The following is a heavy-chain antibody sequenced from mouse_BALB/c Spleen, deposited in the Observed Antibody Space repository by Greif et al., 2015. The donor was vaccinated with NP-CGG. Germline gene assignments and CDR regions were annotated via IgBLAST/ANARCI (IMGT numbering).Heavy chain of an antibody. Sequence: EVQRVESGGGLVKPGGSLKLSCAASGFTFSDYYMYWVRQTPEKRLEWVATISDGGSYTYYPDSVKGRFTISRDNAKNNLYLQMSSLKTEDTAMYYCTRDGKYWWFDVWGEGTTVTVSS. J-gene: IGHJ1*01. CDR1: GFTFSDYY. CDR3: TRDGKYWWFDV. V-gene: IGHV5-4*02. D-gene: IGHD2-1*01. CDR2: ISDGGSYT.